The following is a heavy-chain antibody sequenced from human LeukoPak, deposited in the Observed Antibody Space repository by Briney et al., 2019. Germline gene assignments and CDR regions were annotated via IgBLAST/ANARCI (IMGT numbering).Heavy chain of an antibody. V-gene: IGHV1-69*06. D-gene: IGHD2-15*01. CDR2: IIPIFGTA. CDR1: GGTFSSYA. CDR3: ARNQPPRYCSGGSCYSLADY. J-gene: IGHJ4*02. Sequence: SVKVSCKASGGTFSSYAISWVRQAPGQGLEWMGGIIPIFGTANYAQKFLGRVTITADKSTSTAYMELSSLRSEDTAVYYCARNQPPRYCSGGSCYSLADYWGQGTLVTVSS.